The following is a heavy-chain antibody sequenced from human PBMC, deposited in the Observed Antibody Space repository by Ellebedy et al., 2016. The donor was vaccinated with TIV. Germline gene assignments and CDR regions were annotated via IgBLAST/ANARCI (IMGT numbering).Heavy chain of an antibody. CDR1: GYTLTELS. Sequence: ASVKVSXKVSGYTLTELSMHWVRQAPGKGLEWMGGFDPEDGETIYAQKFQGRVTMTEDTSTDTAYMELSSLRSEDTAVYYCATASPSVYYYYGMDVWGQGTTVTVSS. CDR2: FDPEDGET. J-gene: IGHJ6*02. V-gene: IGHV1-24*01. CDR3: ATASPSVYYYYGMDV.